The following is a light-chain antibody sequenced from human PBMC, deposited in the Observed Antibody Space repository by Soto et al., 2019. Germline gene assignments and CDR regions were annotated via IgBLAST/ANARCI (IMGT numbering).Light chain of an antibody. CDR1: QSISSW. Sequence: DIQMTQSPSTLSASVGDRVTITCRASQSISSWLAWYQQKPGKAPKLLIYDASSLESGVPSRFRGSGSGTDFTFTISRLQPEDIATYYCQRYENLPTFGQGTKVDIK. CDR2: DAS. J-gene: IGKJ1*01. CDR3: QRYENLPT. V-gene: IGKV1-5*01.